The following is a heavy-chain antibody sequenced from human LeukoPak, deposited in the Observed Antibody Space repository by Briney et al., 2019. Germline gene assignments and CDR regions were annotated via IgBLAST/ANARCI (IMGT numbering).Heavy chain of an antibody. CDR3: ARGSIAVAKNAAEYFQH. CDR1: GGSISSGGYY. CDR2: IYHSGST. V-gene: IGHV4-30-2*01. D-gene: IGHD6-19*01. Sequence: PSQTLSLTCTVSGGSISSGGYYWSWIRQPPGKGLEWIGYIYHSGSTYYNPSLKSRVTISVDRSKNQFSLKLSSVTAADTAVYYCARGSIAVAKNAAEYFQHWGQGTLVTVSS. J-gene: IGHJ1*01.